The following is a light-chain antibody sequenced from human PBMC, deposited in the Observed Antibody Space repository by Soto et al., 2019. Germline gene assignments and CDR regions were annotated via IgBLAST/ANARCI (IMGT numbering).Light chain of an antibody. CDR3: SSYTSSSPLV. J-gene: IGLJ2*01. V-gene: IGLV2-14*01. CDR1: SSDVGGYNY. CDR2: EVS. Sequence: QSALTKPASVSGSPGQSITISCTGTSSDVGGYNYVSWYQQHPGKAPKLMIYEVSNRPSGVSNRFSGSKSGNTASLTISGLQAEDEADYYCSSYTSSSPLVFGGGTKLTVL.